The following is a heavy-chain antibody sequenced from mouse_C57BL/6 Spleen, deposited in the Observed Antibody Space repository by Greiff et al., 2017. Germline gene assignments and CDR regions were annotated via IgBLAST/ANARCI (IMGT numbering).Heavy chain of an antibody. D-gene: IGHD1-1*01. Sequence: QVQLQQPGPELVKPGASVKLSCKASGYTFTSYWMHWVKQRPGQGLEWIGNINPSNGGTNYNEKFKSKATLTVDKSSSSAYMQLSGLTSEASAVYACARGYGSSPAWIAYWGQGTLVTVSA. J-gene: IGHJ3*01. V-gene: IGHV1-53*01. CDR1: GYTFTSYW. CDR2: INPSNGGT. CDR3: ARGYGSSPAWIAY.